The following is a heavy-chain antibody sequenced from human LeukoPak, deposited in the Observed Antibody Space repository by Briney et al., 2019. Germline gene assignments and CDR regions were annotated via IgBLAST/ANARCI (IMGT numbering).Heavy chain of an antibody. V-gene: IGHV3-23*01. D-gene: IGHD3-22*01. J-gene: IGHJ4*02. Sequence: GGSLRLSCATSGFIFSNYAVNWVRQAPGKGLEWVSIISGSGDTTYYADSVKGRFTISRDNSKNTLYLQMNSLRAEDTAVYYCARSWSSGYWFPATASFDYWGQGTLVTVSS. CDR1: GFIFSNYA. CDR3: ARSWSSGYWFPATASFDY. CDR2: ISGSGDTT.